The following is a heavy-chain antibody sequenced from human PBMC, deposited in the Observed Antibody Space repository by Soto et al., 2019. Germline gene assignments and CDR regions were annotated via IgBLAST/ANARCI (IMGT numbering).Heavy chain of an antibody. CDR3: TTFGYSYVSASWY. J-gene: IGHJ4*02. D-gene: IGHD5-18*01. Sequence: PVGSLRLSCAASGFTFSNAWMSWVRQAPGKGLEWVGRIKSKTDGGTTDYAAPVKGRFTISRDDSKNTLYLQMNSLKTEDTAVYYCTTFGYSYVSASWYWGQGTLVTVSS. V-gene: IGHV3-15*01. CDR2: IKSKTDGGTT. CDR1: GFTFSNAW.